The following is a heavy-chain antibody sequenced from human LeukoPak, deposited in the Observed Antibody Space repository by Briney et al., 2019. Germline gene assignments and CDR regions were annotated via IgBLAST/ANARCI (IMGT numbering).Heavy chain of an antibody. CDR1: GFTFSNYA. CDR3: ARDHGCCYLDYYYYYMDV. J-gene: IGHJ6*03. V-gene: IGHV3-23*01. CDR2: ISGSGGST. Sequence: GGSLRLSCAASGFTFSNYAMSWVRQAPGKGLEWVSAISGSGGSTYYADSVKGRFTISRDNSKNTLYLQMNSLRAEDTAVYYCARDHGCCYLDYYYYYMDVWGKGTTVTVSS. D-gene: IGHD2-15*01.